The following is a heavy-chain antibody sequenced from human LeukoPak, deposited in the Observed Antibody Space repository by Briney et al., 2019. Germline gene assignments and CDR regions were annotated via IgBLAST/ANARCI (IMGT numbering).Heavy chain of an antibody. CDR2: IYSGGST. V-gene: IGHV3-66*01. D-gene: IGHD6-13*01. CDR1: GFTVSSNY. CDR3: ARDPGLYSSSWYYFDY. Sequence: GGSLRLSCAASGFTVSSNYMSWVRQAPGKGLEWVSVIYSGGSTYYADSVKGRFTISRDNSKNTLYLQMNSLRAEDTAVYYCARDPGLYSSSWYYFDYWGQGTLVTVSS. J-gene: IGHJ4*02.